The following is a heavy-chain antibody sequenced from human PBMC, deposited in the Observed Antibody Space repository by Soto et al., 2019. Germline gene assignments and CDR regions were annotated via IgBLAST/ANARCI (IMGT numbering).Heavy chain of an antibody. CDR3: ATSKGSKGYSYGSFDY. CDR1: GFTFSSYS. J-gene: IGHJ4*02. CDR2: ISSSSYI. Sequence: PGGSLRLSCAASGFTFSSYSMNWVRQAPGKGLEWVSSISSSSYIYYADSVKGRFTISRDNAKNSLYLQMNSLRAEDTAVYYCATSKGSKGYSYGSFDYWGQGTLVTVSS. D-gene: IGHD5-18*01. V-gene: IGHV3-21*01.